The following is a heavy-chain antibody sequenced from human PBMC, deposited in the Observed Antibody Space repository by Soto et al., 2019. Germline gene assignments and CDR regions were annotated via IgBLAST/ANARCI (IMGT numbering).Heavy chain of an antibody. CDR1: GYTFTSYY. V-gene: IGHV1-46*03. CDR2: INPSGGST. CDR3: ARDQEPSTLYYDYYYMDV. Sequence: ASVKVSCKPSGYTFTSYYIHWVRQAPGQGLEWMGIINPSGGSTSYAQKFQGRVTMTRDTSTSTVYMEVSGLRSEDTAVYFCARDQEPSTLYYDYYYMDVWGKGTTVTVSS. J-gene: IGHJ6*03.